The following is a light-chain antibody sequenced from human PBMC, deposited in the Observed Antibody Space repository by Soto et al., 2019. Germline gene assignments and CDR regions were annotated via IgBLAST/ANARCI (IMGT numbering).Light chain of an antibody. CDR2: EVT. CDR1: NSDIGGSNY. Sequence: QSVLTQPASVSGSPGQSITISCTGTNSDIGGSNYVSWYQQHPGKAPKVMIYEVTNRPSGVSDRFSGSKSCNTASLTISGLQAEDEGNYYCSSYTSSNTLVFGGGTKLTVL. CDR3: SSYTSSNTLV. J-gene: IGLJ2*01. V-gene: IGLV2-14*03.